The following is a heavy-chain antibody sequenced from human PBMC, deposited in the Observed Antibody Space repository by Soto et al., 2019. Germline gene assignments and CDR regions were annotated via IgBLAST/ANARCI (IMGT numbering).Heavy chain of an antibody. CDR1: GYPFTGYY. CDR2: INPNSGGT. CDR3: ARVRSSSSPWFDP. V-gene: IGHV1-2*02. Sequence: VXSVKVSCNASGYPFTGYYMHWVRRAPGQGLEWMGWINPNSGGTNYAQKFQGRVTMTRDTSISTAYMELSRLRSDDTAVYYCARVRSSSSPWFDPWGQGTLVTVSS. D-gene: IGHD6-6*01. J-gene: IGHJ5*02.